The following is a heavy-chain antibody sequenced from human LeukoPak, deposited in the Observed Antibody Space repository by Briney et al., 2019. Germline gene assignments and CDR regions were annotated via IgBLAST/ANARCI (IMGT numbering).Heavy chain of an antibody. V-gene: IGHV3-7*01. CDR3: ARAITGSN. Sequence: GGSLRLSCAASGFTFSNAWMSWVRQAPGKGLEWVANIKQDGSEKYYVDSVKGRFTISRDNAKNSLYLQMNSLRAEDTAVYYCARAITGSNWGQGTLVTVSS. CDR2: IKQDGSEK. CDR1: GFTFSNAW. D-gene: IGHD1-7*01. J-gene: IGHJ4*02.